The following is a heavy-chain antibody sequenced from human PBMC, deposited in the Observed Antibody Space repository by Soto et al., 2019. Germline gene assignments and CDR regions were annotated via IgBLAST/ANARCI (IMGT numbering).Heavy chain of an antibody. Sequence: QVQLVQTGAEVKDPWASVKVSCKASGYTFTNYGISWVRQAPGQGLEWMGWISCNNGDANYVQSLRGRVTMTTATSTSSVYMELRSLRADDTAVYYCARDGDGSGRHYEYFGQGTLVTVSS. J-gene: IGHJ4*02. D-gene: IGHD3-10*01. V-gene: IGHV1-18*01. CDR1: GYTFTNYG. CDR3: ARDGDGSGRHYEY. CDR2: ISCNNGDA.